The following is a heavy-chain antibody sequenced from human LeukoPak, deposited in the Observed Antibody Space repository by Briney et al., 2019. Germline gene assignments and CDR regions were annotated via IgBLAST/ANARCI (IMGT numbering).Heavy chain of an antibody. D-gene: IGHD3-22*01. CDR2: IYHSVIT. J-gene: IGHJ4*02. V-gene: IGHV4-38-2*01. CDR1: GYSISRGYT. Sequence: SETLSLTCAVSGYSISRGYTWGWIRQPPGKGLEWIGSIYHSVITYYNPSLKSRVTISVDTSKNQHSLKLSSVTDSDTAVHDGVIASPGRSYYYDSSGYFDYWGQGTLVTVSS. CDR3: VIASPGRSYYYDSSGYFDY.